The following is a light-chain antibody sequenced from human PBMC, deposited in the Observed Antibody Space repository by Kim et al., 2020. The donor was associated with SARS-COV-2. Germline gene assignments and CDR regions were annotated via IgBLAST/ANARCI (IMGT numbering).Light chain of an antibody. V-gene: IGKV3-15*01. CDR1: QSVGSK. Sequence: SPGERATLSCRASQSVGSKLAWYQQKPGQAPRLLMYGASTRATGIPARFSGSGSGTEFTLTITSLQSEDFAVYYCQQYHKWPPLTFGGGTKVDIK. CDR3: QQYHKWPPLT. J-gene: IGKJ4*01. CDR2: GAS.